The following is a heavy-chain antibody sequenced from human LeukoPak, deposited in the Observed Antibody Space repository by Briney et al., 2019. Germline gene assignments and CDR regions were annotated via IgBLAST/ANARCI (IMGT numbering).Heavy chain of an antibody. CDR1: GGSISSSSYY. CDR3: GGGSIAARRAAGTFDY. V-gene: IGHV4-39*01. D-gene: IGHD6-6*01. J-gene: IGHJ4*02. CDR2: TYYSGST. Sequence: SETLSLTCTVSGGSISSSSYYWGWIRQPPGKGLEWIGSTYYSGSTYYNPSLKSRVTISVDTSKNQFSLKLSSVTAADTAVYYCGGGSIAARRAAGTFDYWGQGTLVTVSS.